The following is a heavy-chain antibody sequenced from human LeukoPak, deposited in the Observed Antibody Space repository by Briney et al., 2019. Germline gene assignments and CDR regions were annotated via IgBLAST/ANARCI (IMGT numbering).Heavy chain of an antibody. Sequence: GGSLRLSCAASRFTFSSYSMNWVRQAPGRGLEWVSAISGSGGSTYYADSVKGRFTISRDNSKNTLYLQMNSLRAEDTALYYCAKDHGPLSSYWGQGTLVTVSS. CDR2: ISGSGGST. CDR3: AKDHGPLSSY. V-gene: IGHV3-23*01. J-gene: IGHJ4*02. CDR1: RFTFSSYS. D-gene: IGHD2/OR15-2a*01.